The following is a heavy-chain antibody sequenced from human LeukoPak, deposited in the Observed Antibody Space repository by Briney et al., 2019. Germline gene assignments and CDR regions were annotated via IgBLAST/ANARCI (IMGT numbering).Heavy chain of an antibody. J-gene: IGHJ4*02. CDR1: GFTFSDYY. CDR2: ISGSGGST. Sequence: PGGSLRLSCAASGFTFSDYYMSWIRQAPGKGLEWVSAISGSGGSTYYADSVKGRFTISRDNSKNTLYLQMNSLRAEDTAVYYCAKMGGDLASIATYYFDYWGQGTLVTVSS. CDR3: AKMGGDLASIATYYFDY. V-gene: IGHV3-23*01. D-gene: IGHD1-26*01.